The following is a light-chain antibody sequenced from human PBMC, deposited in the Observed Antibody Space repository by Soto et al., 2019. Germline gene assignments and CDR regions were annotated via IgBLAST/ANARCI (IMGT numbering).Light chain of an antibody. V-gene: IGLV2-14*01. CDR1: SSDVGGYNY. CDR3: SSYTSSNTLVL. CDR2: EVS. Sequence: QSALTQPASVSGSPGQSITISCTGTSSDVGGYNYVSWYQQHPGKAPKLMIHEVSNRPSGVSNRFSGSKSSNTASLTISGLQAEDEADYYCSSYTSSNTLVLFGGGTKLTVL. J-gene: IGLJ2*01.